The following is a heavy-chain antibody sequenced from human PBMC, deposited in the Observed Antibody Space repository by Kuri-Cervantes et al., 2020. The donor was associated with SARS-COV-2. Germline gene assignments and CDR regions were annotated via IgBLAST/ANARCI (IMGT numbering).Heavy chain of an antibody. CDR3: ARVARSGWNANNWFDP. J-gene: IGHJ5*02. CDR2: ISGSGGST. D-gene: IGHD1-1*01. Sequence: GGSLRLSCAASGFTFSSYAMSWVRQAPGKGLEWVSAISGSGGSTYYADSVKGRFTISRDNSKNTLYLQMNSLRAEDTAVYYCARVARSGWNANNWFDPWGQGTLVTVSS. V-gene: IGHV3-23*01. CDR1: GFTFSSYA.